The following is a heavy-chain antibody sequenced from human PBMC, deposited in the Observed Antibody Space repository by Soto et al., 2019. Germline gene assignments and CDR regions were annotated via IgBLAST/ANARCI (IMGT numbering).Heavy chain of an antibody. CDR3: ALHNGHTAYAYSEF. Sequence: GDSLKISCEASGYRFTSYWIGWVRQKPGKGLEWMGIVYPGDSDTRYSPSFQGQVTISADKSISTAYLQWDSLKASDTAIYYCALHNGHTAYAYSEFWGRGSLVTV. D-gene: IGHD5-12*01. J-gene: IGHJ4*02. V-gene: IGHV5-51*01. CDR2: VYPGDSDT. CDR1: GYRFTSYW.